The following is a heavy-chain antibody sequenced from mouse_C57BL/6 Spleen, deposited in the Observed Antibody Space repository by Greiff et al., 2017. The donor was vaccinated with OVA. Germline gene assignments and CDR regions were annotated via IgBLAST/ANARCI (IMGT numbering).Heavy chain of an antibody. CDR2: ISSGGSYT. CDR1: GFTFSSYG. CDR3: ARQDYGSSYGGYFDY. D-gene: IGHD1-1*01. J-gene: IGHJ2*01. V-gene: IGHV5-6*02. Sequence: DVKLVESGGDLVKPGGSLKLSCAASGFTFSSYGMSWVRQTPDKRLEWVATISSGGSYTYSPDSVKGRFTISRDNAKNTLYLQMSSLKSEDTAMYYCARQDYGSSYGGYFDYWGQGTTLTVSS.